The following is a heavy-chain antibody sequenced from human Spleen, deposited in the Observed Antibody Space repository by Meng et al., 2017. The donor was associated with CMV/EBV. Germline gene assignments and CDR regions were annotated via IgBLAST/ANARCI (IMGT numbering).Heavy chain of an antibody. CDR2: ISWISGSI. J-gene: IGHJ6*02. V-gene: IGHV3-9*01. CDR1: GFTFDDYA. CDR3: ANGIRAVYYYYYGMDV. Sequence: SLKISCAASGFTFDDYAMHWVRQAPGKVLEWVSGISWISGSIGYADSVKGRFTISRDNAKNSLYLQMNSLRAEEPALYYCANGIRAVYYYYYGMDVWGQGTTVTVSS.